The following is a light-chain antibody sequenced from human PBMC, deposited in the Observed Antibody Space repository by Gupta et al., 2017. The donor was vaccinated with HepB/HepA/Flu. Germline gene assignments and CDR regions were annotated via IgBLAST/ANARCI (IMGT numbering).Light chain of an antibody. CDR1: QSLLHSNGYNY. V-gene: IGKV2-28*01. Sequence: DIEMTQSPLSLPVTPGEPASISCRSSQSLLHSNGYNYLDWYLQKPGQSPQLLIYLGSNRASGVPDRFSGSGSGXDFTLKXSRVEAEDVGVYYCMQDLQTRAFGXGTKVDIK. CDR3: MQDLQTRA. J-gene: IGKJ3*01. CDR2: LGS.